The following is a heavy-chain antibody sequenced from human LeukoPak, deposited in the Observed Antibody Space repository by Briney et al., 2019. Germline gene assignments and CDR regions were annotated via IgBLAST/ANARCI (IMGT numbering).Heavy chain of an antibody. Sequence: PGGSLRLSCAASGFTFSSYWMHWVCQAPGKGLVWVSRINTDGSTTNYADSVKGRFTISRDNARNTLYLQMNSLTVEDTAVYYCGRESSSSVTLDYWGQGTLVTVSS. J-gene: IGHJ4*02. V-gene: IGHV3-74*01. CDR2: INTDGSTT. D-gene: IGHD6-6*01. CDR1: GFTFSSYW. CDR3: GRESSSSVTLDY.